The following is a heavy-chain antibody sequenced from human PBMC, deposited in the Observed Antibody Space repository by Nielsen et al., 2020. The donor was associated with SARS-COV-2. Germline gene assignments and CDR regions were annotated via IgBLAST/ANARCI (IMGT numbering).Heavy chain of an antibody. J-gene: IGHJ6*02. V-gene: IGHV1-2*02. Sequence: ASVKVSCKASGYTFTGYYMHWVRQAPGQGLEWMGWINPNSGGTNYAQKFQGRVTMTRDTSISTAYMELSRLRSDDTAVYYCARGFLISYYYYYGMDVWGQGTTVTVSS. D-gene: IGHD2/OR15-2a*01. CDR3: ARGFLISYYYYYGMDV. CDR2: INPNSGGT. CDR1: GYTFTGYY.